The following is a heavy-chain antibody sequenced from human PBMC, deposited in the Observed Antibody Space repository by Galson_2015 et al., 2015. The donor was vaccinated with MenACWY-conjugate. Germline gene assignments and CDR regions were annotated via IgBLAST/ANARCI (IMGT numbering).Heavy chain of an antibody. CDR2: INSDGSST. V-gene: IGHV3-74*01. Sequence: SLRLSCAASGFTFGNYWMHWVRHALGKGLVWVSRINSDGSSTSYADSVKGRFTISRDNAKNTLYLQMNSLRAEDTAVYYCAQYFSSASCYAGKAAWGQGTLVTVSS. CDR1: GFTFGNYW. CDR3: AQYFSSASCYAGKAA. J-gene: IGHJ5*02. D-gene: IGHD2-2*01.